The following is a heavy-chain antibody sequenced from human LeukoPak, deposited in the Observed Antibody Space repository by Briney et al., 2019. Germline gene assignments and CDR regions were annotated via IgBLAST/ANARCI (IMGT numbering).Heavy chain of an antibody. V-gene: IGHV3-48*01. CDR1: GFTYSSYS. J-gene: IGHJ4*02. D-gene: IGHD2/OR15-2a*01. CDR3: ASFYGFDY. CDR2: ISSSSSTI. Sequence: GGSLRLSCAASGFTYSSYSMNWVRQAPGKGLEWVSYISSSSSTIYYADSVKGRFTISRDNAKNSLYLQMNSLRAEDTAVYYCASFYGFDYWGQGTLVTVSS.